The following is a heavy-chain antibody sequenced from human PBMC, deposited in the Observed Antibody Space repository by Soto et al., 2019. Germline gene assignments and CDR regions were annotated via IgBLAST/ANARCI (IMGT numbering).Heavy chain of an antibody. Sequence: QVQLVESGAGVVQPGRSLRLSCAASGFTFSSYGMHWVRQAPGKGLEWVAVISYDGSNKYYADSVKGRFTISRDNSKNTLYLQMNSLRAEDTAVYYCAKDLGNGDYGHYYYYGMDVWGQGTTVTVSS. CDR3: AKDLGNGDYGHYYYYGMDV. V-gene: IGHV3-30*18. D-gene: IGHD4-17*01. CDR1: GFTFSSYG. CDR2: ISYDGSNK. J-gene: IGHJ6*02.